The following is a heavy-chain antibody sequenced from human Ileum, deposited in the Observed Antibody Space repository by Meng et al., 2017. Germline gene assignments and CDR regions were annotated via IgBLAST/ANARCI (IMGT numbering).Heavy chain of an antibody. V-gene: IGHV4-34*02. CDR2: IYYSGGT. Sequence: VQLLQWGAGLFKPSETLSLTCAVYCGSFSGYYWSWFRQPPGKGLEWIGEIYYSGGTKYNPSLKSRVTISGDTSKNQFSLKLTSVTAADTAVYYCARHLGRSFDYWGQGTLVTVSS. CDR3: ARHLGRSFDY. J-gene: IGHJ4*02. CDR1: CGSFSGYY. D-gene: IGHD3-16*01.